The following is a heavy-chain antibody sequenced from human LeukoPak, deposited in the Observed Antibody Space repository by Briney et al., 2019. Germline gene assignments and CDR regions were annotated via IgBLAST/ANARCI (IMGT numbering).Heavy chain of an antibody. J-gene: IGHJ4*02. V-gene: IGHV3-30*02. CDR3: AKDPGYRTPYYFDY. Sequence: GGSLRLSCAASGFTFSSYGMHWVRQAPGKGLEWVAVIRYDGSNKYYADSVKGRFTISRDNSKNTLYLQMNSLRAEDTAVYYCAKDPGYRTPYYFDYWGQGTLVTVSS. D-gene: IGHD6-13*01. CDR2: IRYDGSNK. CDR1: GFTFSSYG.